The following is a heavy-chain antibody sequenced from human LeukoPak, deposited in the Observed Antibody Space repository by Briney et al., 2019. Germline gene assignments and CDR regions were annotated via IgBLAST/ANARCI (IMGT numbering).Heavy chain of an antibody. Sequence: PGRSLRLSCAASGFTFDDYAMHWVRQAPGKGLEWVSGISWNSGSIGYADSVKGRFTISRDNAKNSLYLQMNSLRAEDTALYYCAKGIAALTLEYFDLWGRGTLVTVSS. J-gene: IGHJ2*01. CDR2: ISWNSGSI. CDR1: GFTFDDYA. V-gene: IGHV3-9*01. CDR3: AKGIAALTLEYFDL. D-gene: IGHD6-13*01.